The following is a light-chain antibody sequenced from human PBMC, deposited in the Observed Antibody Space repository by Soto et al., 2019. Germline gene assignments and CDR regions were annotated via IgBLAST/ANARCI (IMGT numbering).Light chain of an antibody. J-gene: IGKJ4*01. Sequence: DIQLTQSPSFLSASVGDRVTITCRASQAIYSPLAWYQQRPGKAPKLLIYETSTLQSGVPSRFSGSGSGTEFTLTIGSLQPEDFATYYCQHLHTFPFAFGGGTKVEIK. CDR3: QHLHTFPFA. CDR1: QAIYSP. CDR2: ETS. V-gene: IGKV1-9*01.